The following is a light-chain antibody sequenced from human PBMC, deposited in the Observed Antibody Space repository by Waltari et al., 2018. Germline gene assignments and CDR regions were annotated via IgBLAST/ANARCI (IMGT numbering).Light chain of an antibody. J-gene: IGKJ4*01. Sequence: EILVTQSPATLSVSPGERVTLSCRASQTVGTSLAWYQQKPGQTPRLLIFGAYSRASGGPARFSGSGSGTDFTLAISSLQAEDFAVYYCQQYEDWPRHSFGGGTKVQIE. V-gene: IGKV3-15*01. CDR3: QQYEDWPRHS. CDR1: QTVGTS. CDR2: GAY.